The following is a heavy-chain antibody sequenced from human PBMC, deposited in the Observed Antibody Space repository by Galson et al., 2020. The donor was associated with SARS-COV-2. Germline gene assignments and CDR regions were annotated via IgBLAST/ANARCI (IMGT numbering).Heavy chain of an antibody. V-gene: IGHV3-53*01. D-gene: IGHD2-2*01. Sequence: GGSLRLSCVISGFSVSSNYMYWVREAPGKGPEWVSLIHNDYSGGSTFYADSVKGRFTIFRDKSMNTVYLQMNNLRVEDTAVYYCAAGGCDITSCHSFQDWGQGTLVTVSS. CDR2: IHNDYSGGST. J-gene: IGHJ1*01. CDR1: GFSVSSNY. CDR3: AAGGCDITSCHSFQD.